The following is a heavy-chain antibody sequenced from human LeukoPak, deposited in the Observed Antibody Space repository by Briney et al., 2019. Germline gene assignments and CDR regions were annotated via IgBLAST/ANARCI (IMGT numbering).Heavy chain of an antibody. Sequence: SETLSLTCAVYGGSFSGYYWSWVRQPPGKGLEWIGEINHSGSTNYNPSLKSRVTISVDTSKNQFSLKLSSVTAADTAVYYCARAGDILVVPAALYVWGQGTMVTVSS. D-gene: IGHD2-2*01. CDR1: GGSFSGYY. V-gene: IGHV4-34*01. CDR2: INHSGST. J-gene: IGHJ3*01. CDR3: ARAGDILVVPAALYV.